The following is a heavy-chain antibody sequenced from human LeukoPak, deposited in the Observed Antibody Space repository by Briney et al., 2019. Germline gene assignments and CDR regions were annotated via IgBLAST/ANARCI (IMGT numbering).Heavy chain of an antibody. CDR3: ASPWGSPTSYGMDV. CDR2: IIPIFGIA. V-gene: IGHV1-69*04. D-gene: IGHD7-27*01. CDR1: GDTFSSYA. Sequence: SVKVSCKASGDTFSSYAISWVRQAPGQGLEWVGRIIPIFGIANYAQKFQGRVTITADKSTSTAYMELSSLRSEDTAVYYCASPWGSPTSYGMDVWGQGTTVTVSS. J-gene: IGHJ6*02.